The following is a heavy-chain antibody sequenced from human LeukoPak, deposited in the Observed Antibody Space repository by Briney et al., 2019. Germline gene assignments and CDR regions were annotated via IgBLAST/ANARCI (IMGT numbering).Heavy chain of an antibody. CDR3: ARDYYYDTSGYYRFDY. CDR1: GYTFTNYG. J-gene: IGHJ4*02. D-gene: IGHD3-22*01. CDR2: ISAYNGNT. V-gene: IGHV1-18*01. Sequence: ASVKVSCKASGYTFTNYGITWVRQAPGQRLEWMGWISAYNGNTNYAQRLQGRVNMTTDTSTTTVYLELRSLRSDDTAVYYCARDYYYDTSGYYRFDYWGQGTLVTVSS.